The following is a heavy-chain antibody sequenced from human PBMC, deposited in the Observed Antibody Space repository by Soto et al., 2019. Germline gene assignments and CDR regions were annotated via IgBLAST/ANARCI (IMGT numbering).Heavy chain of an antibody. J-gene: IGHJ3*02. D-gene: IGHD3-9*01. CDR3: VRDFDNRRGGDAFDI. CDR1: GFTFSRYD. CDR2: ISYDGSNQ. V-gene: IGHV3-30*03. Sequence: QVQLVESGGGAVPPGRSLRLSCAASGFTFSRYDIHWVRQAPGKGLEWVALISYDGSNQYFGDSVKGRFTISRDNSKDTVSLRMNSLRVEDTAVYYCVRDFDNRRGGDAFDIWRRGTMVTVSS.